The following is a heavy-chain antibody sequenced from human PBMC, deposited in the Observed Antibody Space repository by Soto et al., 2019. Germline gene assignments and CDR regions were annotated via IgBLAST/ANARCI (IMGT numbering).Heavy chain of an antibody. V-gene: IGHV3-30*18. CDR2: ISYDGSNK. CDR1: GFTFSSYG. J-gene: IGHJ6*02. CDR3: AKDMGWELLVGYYGMDV. Sequence: GGSLRLSCAASGFTFSSYGMHWVRQAPGKGLEWVAVISYDGSNKYYADSVKGRFTISRDNSKNTLYLQMNSLRAEDTAVYYCAKDMGWELLVGYYGMDVWGQGTTVTVSS. D-gene: IGHD1-26*01.